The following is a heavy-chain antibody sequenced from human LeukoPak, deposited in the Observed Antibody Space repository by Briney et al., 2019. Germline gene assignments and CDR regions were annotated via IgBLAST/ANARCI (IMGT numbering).Heavy chain of an antibody. CDR1: GFIFSSYS. CDR2: ISSSSTYI. D-gene: IGHD3-22*01. Sequence: GGSLRLSCAASGFIFSSYSLNLVRQAPGKGLEGVSSISSSSTYIYYADSVKGRFTISRDNSKNTLYLQMNSLRAEDTAVYYCARESSEWMIVVGDAFDIWGQGTMVTVSS. V-gene: IGHV3-21*01. J-gene: IGHJ3*02. CDR3: ARESSEWMIVVGDAFDI.